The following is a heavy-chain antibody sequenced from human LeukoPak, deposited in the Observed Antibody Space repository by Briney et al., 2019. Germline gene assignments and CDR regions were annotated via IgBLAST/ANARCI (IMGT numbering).Heavy chain of an antibody. Sequence: ASVKVSCKVSGYTLTELSMHWVRQAPGKGLEWMGGFDPEDGETICAQKFQGRVTMTEDTSTDTAYMELSSLRSEDTAVYYCATADSSGYCLDYWGQGTLVTVSS. V-gene: IGHV1-24*01. J-gene: IGHJ4*02. CDR3: ATADSSGYCLDY. CDR2: FDPEDGET. CDR1: GYTLTELS. D-gene: IGHD3-22*01.